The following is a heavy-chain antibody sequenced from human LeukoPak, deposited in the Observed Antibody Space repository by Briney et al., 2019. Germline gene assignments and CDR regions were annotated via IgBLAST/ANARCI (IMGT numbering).Heavy chain of an antibody. Sequence: GGSLRLSCAASGFTFSSYAMSWVRQAPGKGLEWVSSISSSSSYIYYADSVKGRFTISRDNAKNSLYLQMNSLRAEDTAVYYCAREPPLWFGELYTPPYGMDVWGQGTTVTVSS. J-gene: IGHJ6*02. V-gene: IGHV3-21*01. D-gene: IGHD3-10*01. CDR1: GFTFSSYA. CDR2: ISSSSSYI. CDR3: AREPPLWFGELYTPPYGMDV.